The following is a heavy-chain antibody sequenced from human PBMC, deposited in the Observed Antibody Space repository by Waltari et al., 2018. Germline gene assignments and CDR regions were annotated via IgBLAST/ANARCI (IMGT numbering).Heavy chain of an antibody. D-gene: IGHD3-22*01. J-gene: IGHJ4*02. Sequence: QVQLVQSGAEVKKPGASVKVSCKASGYTFTGYYMHWVRQAPGQGPEWVGWINPNSGGTNYAQKFQGRVTMTRDTSISTAYMELSRLRSDDTAVYYCARVKGYYYPGPFDYWGQGTLVTVSS. CDR3: ARVKGYYYPGPFDY. V-gene: IGHV1-2*02. CDR2: INPNSGGT. CDR1: GYTFTGYY.